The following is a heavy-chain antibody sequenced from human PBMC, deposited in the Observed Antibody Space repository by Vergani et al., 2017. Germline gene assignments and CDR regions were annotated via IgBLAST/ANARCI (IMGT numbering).Heavy chain of an antibody. CDR1: GFTFSSYG. CDR2: IRYDGSNK. V-gene: IGHV3-30*02. D-gene: IGHD3-3*01. Sequence: QVQLVESGGGVVQPGGSLRLSCAASGFTFSSYGMHWVRQAPGKGLEWVAFIRYDGSNKYYADSVKGRFTISRDNSKNTLYLQMNSLRAEDTAVYYCAKTRGVFGVVILPSYYGMDVWGQGNPGHRLL. J-gene: IGHJ6*02. CDR3: AKTRGVFGVVILPSYYGMDV.